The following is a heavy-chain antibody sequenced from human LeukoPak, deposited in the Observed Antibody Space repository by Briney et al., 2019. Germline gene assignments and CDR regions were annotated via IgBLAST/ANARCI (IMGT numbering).Heavy chain of an antibody. V-gene: IGHV3-30*02. CDR3: AKDSSVPAARSYGSPNY. D-gene: IGHD2-2*01. CDR1: GFTFSSYG. CDR2: IRYDGSNK. J-gene: IGHJ4*02. Sequence: QTGGSLRLSRAASGFTFSSYGMHWVRQAPGKGLEWVAFIRYDGSNKYYADSVKGRFTISRDNSKNTLYLQMNSLRAEDTAVYYCAKDSSVPAARSYGSPNYWGQGTLVTVSS.